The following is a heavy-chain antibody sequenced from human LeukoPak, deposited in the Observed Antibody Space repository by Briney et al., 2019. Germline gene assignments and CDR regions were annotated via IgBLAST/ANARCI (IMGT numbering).Heavy chain of an antibody. CDR1: GGSISSSNYY. CDR2: IYYSGNT. Sequence: PSETLSLTCTVSGGSISSSNYYWGWIRQPPGKGLEWIGNIYYSGNTYYNPSLKSRVTISVDTSKNQFSLKLSSVTAADTAVYYCARGPGYCSGGSCYPFDYWGQGTLVTVSS. D-gene: IGHD2-15*01. J-gene: IGHJ4*02. CDR3: ARGPGYCSGGSCYPFDY. V-gene: IGHV4-39*01.